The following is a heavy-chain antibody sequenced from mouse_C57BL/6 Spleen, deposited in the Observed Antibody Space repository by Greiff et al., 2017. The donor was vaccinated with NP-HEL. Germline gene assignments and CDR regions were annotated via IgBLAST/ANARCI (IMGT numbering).Heavy chain of an antibody. CDR3: ARDHGYYWYFDV. V-gene: IGHV5-16*01. D-gene: IGHD2-2*01. J-gene: IGHJ1*03. Sequence: EVKVVESEGGLVQPGSSMKLSCTASGFTFSDYYMAWVRQVPEKGLEWVANINYDGSSTYYLDSLKSRFIISRDNAKNILYLQMSSLKSEDTATYYCARDHGYYWYFDVWGTGTTVTVSS. CDR2: INYDGSST. CDR1: GFTFSDYY.